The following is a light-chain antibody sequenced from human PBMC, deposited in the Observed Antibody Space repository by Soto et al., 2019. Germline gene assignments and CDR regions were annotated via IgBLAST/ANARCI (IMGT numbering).Light chain of an antibody. CDR1: QSISSW. CDR2: DAS. V-gene: IGKV1-5*01. Sequence: DIQMTQSPSTLSASVGDRVTITCRASQSISSWLAWYQQKPGKAPKLLIYDASSLESGVPSRFSGSGSGTEFTLTISSLQPDDFAVYYCHQRSNWPPITFGQGTRLEI. J-gene: IGKJ5*01. CDR3: HQRSNWPPIT.